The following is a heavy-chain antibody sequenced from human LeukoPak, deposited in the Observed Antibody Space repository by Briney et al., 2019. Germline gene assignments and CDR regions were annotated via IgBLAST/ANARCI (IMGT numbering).Heavy chain of an antibody. CDR3: ARDQDSSGWYSLVDY. CDR2: IWYDGSNK. Sequence: GRSLRLSWAASGFTFSSYGMHWVRQAQGKGLEWVAVIWYDGSNKYYADFVKGRFTISRDNSKNTLYLQMNSLRAEDTAVYYCARDQDSSGWYSLVDYWGQGTLVTVSS. CDR1: GFTFSSYG. J-gene: IGHJ4*02. D-gene: IGHD6-19*01. V-gene: IGHV3-33*01.